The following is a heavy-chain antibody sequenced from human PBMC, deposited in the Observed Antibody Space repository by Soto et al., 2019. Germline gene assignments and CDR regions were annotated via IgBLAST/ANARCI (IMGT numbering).Heavy chain of an antibody. CDR2: IYPGDSDT. V-gene: IGHV5-51*01. J-gene: IGHJ6*03. CDR1: GYSFTRYW. Sequence: PGEALKISCKGSGYSFTRYWIGWVRQMPGKGLEWMGIIYPGDSDTRYSPSFQGQVTISADKSISTASLQWSSLKASDTAMYYCARLSSPGYYYYYMDVWGKGTTVTVSS. CDR3: ARLSSPGYYYYYMDV.